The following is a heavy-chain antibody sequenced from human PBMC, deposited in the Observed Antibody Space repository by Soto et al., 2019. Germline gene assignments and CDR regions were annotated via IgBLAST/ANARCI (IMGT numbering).Heavy chain of an antibody. D-gene: IGHD3-10*01. CDR3: ASGGHSTKKFDP. V-gene: IGHV3-23*01. J-gene: IGHJ5*02. CDR1: GFSFSKLS. CDR2: MSPTGGTI. Sequence: GGSLRLSCAASGFSFSKLSMSWFRQAPGKGLEWVSAMSPTGGTIFYSDSVKGRLTISRDNSRDTLYLQMSSLTATATAVYYCASGGHSTKKFDPWAQGTLVTVSS.